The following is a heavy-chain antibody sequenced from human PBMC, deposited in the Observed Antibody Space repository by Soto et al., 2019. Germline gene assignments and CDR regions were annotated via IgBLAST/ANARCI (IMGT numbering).Heavy chain of an antibody. D-gene: IGHD1-26*01. CDR3: ASSIVGATTAAFDI. CDR1: GGTFSSYA. Sequence: VKVSCKASGGTFSSYAISWVRQAPGQGLEWMGGIIPIFGTANYAQKFQGRVTITADKSTSTAYMELSSLRSEDTAVYYCASSIVGATTAAFDIWGQGTMVTVSS. J-gene: IGHJ3*02. V-gene: IGHV1-69*06. CDR2: IIPIFGTA.